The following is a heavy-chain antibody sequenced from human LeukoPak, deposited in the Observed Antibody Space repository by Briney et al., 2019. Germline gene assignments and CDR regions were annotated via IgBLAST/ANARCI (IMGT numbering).Heavy chain of an antibody. D-gene: IGHD3-22*01. J-gene: IGHJ4*02. V-gene: IGHV4-59*01. Sequence: SETLSLTCTFSGVSISSYYWSWIRQPPGKGLEWIGNIYYTGATNYNPSLKSRVTISVDTSKSQFSLKLSSVTAADTAVYYCASASYDSSGQSQTFDYWGQGTLVTVSS. CDR3: ASASYDSSGQSQTFDY. CDR1: GVSISSYY. CDR2: IYYTGAT.